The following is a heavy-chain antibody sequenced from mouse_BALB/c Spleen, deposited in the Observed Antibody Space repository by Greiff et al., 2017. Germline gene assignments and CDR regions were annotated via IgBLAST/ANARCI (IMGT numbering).Heavy chain of an antibody. CDR2: IWSGGST. CDR1: GFSLTSYG. CDR3: ARTGDEGGNAMDY. Sequence: QVQLKESGPGLVQPSQSLSITCTVSGFSLTSYGVHWVRQSPGKGLEWLGVIWSGGSTDYNAAFISRLSISKDNSKSQVFFKMNSLQANDTAIYYCARTGDEGGNAMDYWGQGTSVTVSS. V-gene: IGHV2-2*02. D-gene: IGHD3-3*01. J-gene: IGHJ4*01.